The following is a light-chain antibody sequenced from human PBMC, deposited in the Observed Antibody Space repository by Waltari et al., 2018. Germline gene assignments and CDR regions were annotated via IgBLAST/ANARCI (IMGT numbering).Light chain of an antibody. CDR1: RSVTRT. Sequence: PGERVTLPCRASRSVTRTLAGYQQKPGQAPRLLIYDASTRATGIPDRFSGSGSGTDFSLTISRLEPEDFAVYYCQKYGTLPATFGQGTKVEIK. J-gene: IGKJ1*01. CDR2: DAS. CDR3: QKYGTLPAT. V-gene: IGKV3-20*01.